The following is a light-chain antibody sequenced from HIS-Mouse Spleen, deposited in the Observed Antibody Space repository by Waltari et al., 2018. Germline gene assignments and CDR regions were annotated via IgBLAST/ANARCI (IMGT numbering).Light chain of an antibody. CDR2: GAS. CDR1: QIVSSK. CDR3: QQYNNWPPWT. J-gene: IGKJ1*01. V-gene: IGKV3-15*01. Sequence: EIVMTQSPATLSVSPGERATLSCRASQIVSSKLAWYHQKPGPAPRPLIYGASTRATGIPARFSGSGSGTEFTLTISSMQSEDFAVYYCQQYNNWPPWTFGQGTKVEIK.